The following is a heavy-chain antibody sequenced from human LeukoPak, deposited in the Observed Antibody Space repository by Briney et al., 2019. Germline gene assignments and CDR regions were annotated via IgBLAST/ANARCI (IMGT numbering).Heavy chain of an antibody. CDR3: ARDLKMGYSSGRYSWGTGSSNDY. Sequence: ASVKVSCKASVHTFTSYGISWVRQAPGQGLEWMGWTIAYNGNTNYAQKLQGRVTMTTDTSTSTAYIEMRSLRSDDTAVYYCARDLKMGYSSGRYSWGTGSSNDYWGQGTLVTVSS. CDR2: TIAYNGNT. J-gene: IGHJ4*02. V-gene: IGHV1-18*01. CDR1: VHTFTSYG. D-gene: IGHD6-19*01.